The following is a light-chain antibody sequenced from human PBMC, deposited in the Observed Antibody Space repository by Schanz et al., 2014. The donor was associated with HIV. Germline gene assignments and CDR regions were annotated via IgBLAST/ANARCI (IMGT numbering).Light chain of an antibody. CDR3: SSYIGSMHAV. CDR1: SSDVGDYDF. V-gene: IGLV2-8*01. J-gene: IGLJ2*01. CDR2: EVS. Sequence: QSALTQPPSASGSPGQSVTISCTGTSSDVGDYDFVSWYQQHPGKAPKLMIYEVSKRPSGVPDRFSGSKSGNTASLTVSGLQAEDEADYYCSSYIGSMHAVFGGGTKVTVL.